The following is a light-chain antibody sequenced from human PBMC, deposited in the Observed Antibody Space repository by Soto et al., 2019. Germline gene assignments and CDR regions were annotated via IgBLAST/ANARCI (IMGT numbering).Light chain of an antibody. CDR3: CSYAGSYV. V-gene: IGLV2-23*02. CDR2: EVS. CDR1: SSDVGSYNL. Sequence: QSARSQPASVSGSPGQSLTICCTGTSSDVGSYNLVSWYQQHPGKAPKVMIYEVSKRPSGVSNRFSGSKSGNAASLTISGLQAEDEADYYCCSYAGSYVFGTGTKVTVL. J-gene: IGLJ1*01.